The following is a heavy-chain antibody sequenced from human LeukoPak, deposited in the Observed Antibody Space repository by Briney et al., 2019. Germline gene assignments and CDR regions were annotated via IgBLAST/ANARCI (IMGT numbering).Heavy chain of an antibody. CDR1: GYTFTSYG. Sequence: ASVKVSCRASGYTFTSYGISWGRQAPGQGLEWMGWISAYNGNTNYAQKLQGRVTMTTDTSTSTAYMELRSLRSDDTAVYYCARVVYDILTGAGYYYYMDVWGKGTTVTVSS. CDR2: ISAYNGNT. V-gene: IGHV1-18*01. CDR3: ARVVYDILTGAGYYYYMDV. J-gene: IGHJ6*03. D-gene: IGHD3-9*01.